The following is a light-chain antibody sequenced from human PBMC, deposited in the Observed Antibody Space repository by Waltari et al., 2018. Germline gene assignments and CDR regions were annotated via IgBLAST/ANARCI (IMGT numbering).Light chain of an antibody. Sequence: DIVMTQSPESLAVSLGERATINCKSSRDVLYSSNNKNYLGWYQQKPGQSPKLLIYWASTRESGVPDRFSGSGSGADFTLTISSLQAEDVAVYYCQQYYSIPFTFGPGTKVDIK. CDR3: QQYYSIPFT. CDR1: RDVLYSSNNKNY. J-gene: IGKJ3*01. V-gene: IGKV4-1*01. CDR2: WAS.